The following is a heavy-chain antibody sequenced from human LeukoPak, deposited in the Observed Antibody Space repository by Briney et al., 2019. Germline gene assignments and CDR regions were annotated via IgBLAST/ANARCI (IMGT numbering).Heavy chain of an antibody. J-gene: IGHJ4*02. CDR1: GYNFPTYW. D-gene: IGHD3-22*01. CDR2: IYPGDSDT. Sequence: GESLKISWKGSGYNFPTYWIGWVRQMPGKGLEWMGFIYPGDSDTKYSPSFQGQVSISVDESISTASLQWSSLKASDTAMYYCVRTYDRSGHYYPDYWGQGTLVTVSS. CDR3: VRTYDRSGHYYPDY. V-gene: IGHV5-51*01.